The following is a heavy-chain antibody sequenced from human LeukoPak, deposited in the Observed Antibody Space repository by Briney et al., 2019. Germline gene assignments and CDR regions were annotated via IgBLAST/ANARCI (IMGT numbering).Heavy chain of an antibody. CDR1: GFTFSDYW. J-gene: IGHJ4*02. D-gene: IGHD1-26*01. CDR3: AKDRGWELLLSSYFDY. Sequence: GGSLRLSCAASGFTFSDYWMHWVRQAPGKGLVWVSRINPDGSSASYADSVKGRFTISRDNAKNTLYLQMNSLRAEDTAVYYCAKDRGWELLLSSYFDYWGQGTLVTVSS. V-gene: IGHV3-74*01. CDR2: INPDGSSA.